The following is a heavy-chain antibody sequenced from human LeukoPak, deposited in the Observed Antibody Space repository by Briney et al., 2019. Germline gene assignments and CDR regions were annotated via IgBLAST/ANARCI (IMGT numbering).Heavy chain of an antibody. V-gene: IGHV4-59*08. Sequence: WETLTLTCTVSGGSIRSYYWSWIRQPPGKGLEWIGYMHHSGSAKHNPYLKSRGTISLATSKSQFSLKLSSVTAADTAVYYCARHAAVEGSSGWSPLWWFDPWGQGTLVTVSS. D-gene: IGHD6-19*01. CDR1: GGSIRSYY. CDR2: MHHSGSA. J-gene: IGHJ5*02. CDR3: ARHAAVEGSSGWSPLWWFDP.